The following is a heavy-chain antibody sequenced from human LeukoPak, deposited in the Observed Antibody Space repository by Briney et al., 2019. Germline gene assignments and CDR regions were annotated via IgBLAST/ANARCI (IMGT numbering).Heavy chain of an antibody. V-gene: IGHV3-7*04. J-gene: IGHJ4*02. CDR1: GFTFSSYW. CDR3: TRDALFGSGRTHLDF. D-gene: IGHD3-10*01. CDR2: IKHDGSEA. Sequence: GGSLRLSCAASGFTFSSYWMSWVRQAPGKGLEWVANIKHDGSEAHYVDSVKGRFTISRDNAKNSLSLQMNSLNVDDTGVYFCTRDALFGSGRTHLDFWSQGTLVSVSS.